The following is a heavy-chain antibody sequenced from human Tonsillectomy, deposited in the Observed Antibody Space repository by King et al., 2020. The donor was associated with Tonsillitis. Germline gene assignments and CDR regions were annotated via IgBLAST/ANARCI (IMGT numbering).Heavy chain of an antibody. D-gene: IGHD4-17*01. CDR3: ARPFVTYDYGGPRPTYFDY. J-gene: IGHJ4*02. V-gene: IGHV4-39*01. CDR1: GGSISSSSYY. CDR2: IYYSGST. Sequence: QLQESGPGLVKPSETLSLTCTVSGGSISSSSYYWCWIRQPPGKGLEWIGSIYYSGSTYYNPSLKSRVTISVDTSKNQFSLKLSSVTAADTAVYYCARPFVTYDYGGPRPTYFDYWGQGTLVTVSS.